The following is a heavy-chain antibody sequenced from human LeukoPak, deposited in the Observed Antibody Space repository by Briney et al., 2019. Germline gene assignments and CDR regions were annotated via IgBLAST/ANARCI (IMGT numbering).Heavy chain of an antibody. Sequence: SKTLSLTCSVSGGSISSSDYYWSWIRQYPGKGLEWVGYVHHSGSASYNPSLKSRVTISGDTSKNQFSLKLSSVTAADTAVYYCARDRVTVAGRDYSYYYGLDVWGQGNPGHRLL. D-gene: IGHD6-19*01. V-gene: IGHV4-31*03. J-gene: IGHJ6*02. CDR2: VHHSGSA. CDR1: GGSISSSDYY. CDR3: ARDRVTVAGRDYSYYYGLDV.